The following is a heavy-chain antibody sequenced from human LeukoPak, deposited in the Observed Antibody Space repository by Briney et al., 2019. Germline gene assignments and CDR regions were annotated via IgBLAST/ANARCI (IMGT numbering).Heavy chain of an antibody. CDR3: ARVAVTRYFDY. CDR2: IYSGGNT. J-gene: IGHJ4*02. CDR1: GFTVSSNF. V-gene: IGHV3-53*01. Sequence: GGSLRLSCAASGFTVSSNFMTWVRQAPGKGLEGVSVIYSGGNTYYTDSVKGRFTISRDNSKNTLYPQMNSLRAEDTAVYYCARVAVTRYFDYWGQGTLVTVSS. D-gene: IGHD4-17*01.